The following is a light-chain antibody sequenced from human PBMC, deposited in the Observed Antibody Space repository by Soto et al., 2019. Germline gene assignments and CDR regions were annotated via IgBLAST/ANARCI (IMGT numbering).Light chain of an antibody. CDR2: EGS. CDR1: SSDVGSYNL. J-gene: IGLJ2*01. V-gene: IGLV2-23*01. CDR3: CSYAGSVV. Sequence: QSVLTQPASVSGSPGQSITISCTGTSSDVGSYNLVSWYQQHPGKAPKLMIYEGSKRPSGVSNRFSGYKSGNTASLTISGLQAEDEAEYYCCSYAGSVVFGGGTKVTVL.